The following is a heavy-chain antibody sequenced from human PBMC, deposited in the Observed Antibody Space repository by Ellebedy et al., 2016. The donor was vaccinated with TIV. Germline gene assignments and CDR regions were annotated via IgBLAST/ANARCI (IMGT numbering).Heavy chain of an antibody. CDR1: GYTFTSYY. CDR2: INPSGGST. J-gene: IGHJ4*02. V-gene: IGHV1-46*01. D-gene: IGHD3-22*01. Sequence: ASVKVSCXASGYTFTSYYIHWVRQAPGQGLEWMGIINPSGGSTSYAQKFQGRVTMTRDTSTSTVYMELSSLRSEDTAVYYCARANERQTTYDSSGYSHFDYWGQGTLVTVSS. CDR3: ARANERQTTYDSSGYSHFDY.